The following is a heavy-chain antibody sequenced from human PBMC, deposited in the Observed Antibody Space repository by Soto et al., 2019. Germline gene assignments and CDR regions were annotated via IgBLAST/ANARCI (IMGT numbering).Heavy chain of an antibody. V-gene: IGHV4-61*01. CDR3: ARDVRYYRSTSCPYYYYYGIDV. CDR2: IYYSGST. CDR1: GGSVSSGSYY. J-gene: IGHJ6*02. D-gene: IGHD2-2*01. Sequence: QVQLQESGPGLVKPSETLSLTCTVSGGSVSSGSYYWSWIRQPPGKGLEWLGYIYYSGSTNYNPSLRIRVTISMDTSKNQVCLKLITVTATDTAEYYCARDVRYYRSTSCPYYYYYGIDVWGQGTTVTVSS.